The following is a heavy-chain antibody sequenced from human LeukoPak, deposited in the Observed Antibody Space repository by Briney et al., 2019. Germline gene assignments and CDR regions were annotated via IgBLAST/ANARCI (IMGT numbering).Heavy chain of an antibody. V-gene: IGHV3-30*02. CDR3: ARESYYYGSGSYSTPLGY. CDR1: GFTFSSYG. J-gene: IGHJ4*02. CDR2: IRYDGSNK. Sequence: GGSLRLSCAASGFTFSSYGMHWVRQAPGKGLEWVAFIRYDGSNKYYADSVKGRFTISRDNSKNTLYLQMNSLRAEDTAVYYCARESYYYGSGSYSTPLGYWGQGTLVTVSS. D-gene: IGHD3-10*01.